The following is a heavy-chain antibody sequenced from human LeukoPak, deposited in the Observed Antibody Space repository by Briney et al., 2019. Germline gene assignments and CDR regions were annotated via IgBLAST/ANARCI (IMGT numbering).Heavy chain of an antibody. D-gene: IGHD6-19*01. CDR1: GYTFTGYY. J-gene: IGHJ4*02. V-gene: IGHV1-46*01. Sequence: ASVKVSCKASGYTFTGYYMHWVRQAPGQGLEWMGIIHPSGGSTNYAQKFQSRVTMTRDTSTSTVYMELSSLRSEDTAVYYCARDPPTIAVTDTGEGYWGQGTLVTVSS. CDR2: IHPSGGST. CDR3: ARDPPTIAVTDTGEGY.